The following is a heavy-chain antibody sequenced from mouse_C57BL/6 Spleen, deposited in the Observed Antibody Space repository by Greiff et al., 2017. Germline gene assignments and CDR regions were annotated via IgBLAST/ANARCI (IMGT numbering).Heavy chain of an antibody. CDR3: ARHRTVVPFDY. V-gene: IGHV1-80*01. CDR1: GYAFSSYW. Sequence: VQLQQSGAELVKPGASVKISCKASGYAFSSYWMNWVKQRPGKGLEWIGQIYPGDGDTNYNGKFKGKATLTADKSSSTAYMQLSSLTSEDSAVYFCARHRTVVPFDYWGQGTTLTVSS. D-gene: IGHD1-1*01. CDR2: IYPGDGDT. J-gene: IGHJ2*01.